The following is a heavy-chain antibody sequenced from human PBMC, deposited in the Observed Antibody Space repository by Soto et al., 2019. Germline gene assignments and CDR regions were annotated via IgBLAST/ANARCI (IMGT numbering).Heavy chain of an antibody. CDR2: ISFDGSNE. CDR1: EFTFSSYA. D-gene: IGHD1-26*01. Sequence: QLVESGGRGVQPGRSLILSCAASEFTFSSYAMHWVRQAPGRGLEWVALISFDGSNEYYADSVKGRFIISRDNSKNMVYLQIKSLRPDDTAIHCSRRPITRWSVHDGMNFGGHGTTRTVSS. V-gene: IGHV3-30-3*01. J-gene: IGHJ6*02. CDR3: RRPITRWSVHDGMNF.